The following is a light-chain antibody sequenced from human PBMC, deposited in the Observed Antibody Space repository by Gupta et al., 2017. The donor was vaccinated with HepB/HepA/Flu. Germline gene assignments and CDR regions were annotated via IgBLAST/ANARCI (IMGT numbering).Light chain of an antibody. J-gene: IGKJ5*01. CDR1: QDINSY. Sequence: DIQLTQSPSFLSASLGDRVTITCRASQDINSYLIWYQQKPGKAPKLLIYSASTVQSGVPSRFSGSGSGTEFTLTISSVQPEDFANYYCQQGNSYPITFGQGTHMDIK. CDR2: SAS. V-gene: IGKV1-9*01. CDR3: QQGNSYPIT.